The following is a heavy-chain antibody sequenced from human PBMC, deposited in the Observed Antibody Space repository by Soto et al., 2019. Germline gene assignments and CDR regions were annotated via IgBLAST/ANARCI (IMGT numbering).Heavy chain of an antibody. J-gene: IGHJ6*02. D-gene: IGHD6-6*01. Sequence: QVQLVESGGGVVQPGRSLRLSCAASGFTFSNFGMHWVRQAPGKGLKWVAVISYDGSNKYFADSVKGRFTISRDNSKNTLYLQMNSLRAEDTAVYYCAKDQGSSSSRYYYYGMDVWGQGTTVTVSS. CDR1: GFTFSNFG. CDR2: ISYDGSNK. CDR3: AKDQGSSSSRYYYYGMDV. V-gene: IGHV3-30*18.